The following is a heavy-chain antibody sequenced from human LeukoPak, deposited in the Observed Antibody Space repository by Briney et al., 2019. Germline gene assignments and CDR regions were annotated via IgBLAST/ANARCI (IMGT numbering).Heavy chain of an antibody. D-gene: IGHD3-16*01. Sequence: GGSLRLSCAASGFTFSIYRMSWFRQAPGKGLEWVAHIKKDGSEKNYVDSVKGRFTISRDNTKNSVYLQMNSLRGEDTGVYYCAMDSYGPDDYWGQGTLVTVSS. J-gene: IGHJ4*02. V-gene: IGHV3-7*04. CDR1: GFTFSIYR. CDR3: AMDSYGPDDY. CDR2: IKKDGSEK.